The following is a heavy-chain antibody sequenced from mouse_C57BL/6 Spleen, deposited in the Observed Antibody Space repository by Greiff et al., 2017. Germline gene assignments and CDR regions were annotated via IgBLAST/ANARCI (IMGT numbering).Heavy chain of an antibody. D-gene: IGHD2-5*01. V-gene: IGHV1-82*01. Sequence: QVQLQQSGPELVKPGASVKISCKASGYAFSSSWMNWVKQRPGKGLEWIGRIYPGEGDTNYNGKFKGKATVTADKSSSTAYMQLSSLTSEDSAVYFCAYYSSAMDYWGQGTSVTVSS. CDR3: AYYSSAMDY. CDR1: GYAFSSSW. J-gene: IGHJ4*01. CDR2: IYPGEGDT.